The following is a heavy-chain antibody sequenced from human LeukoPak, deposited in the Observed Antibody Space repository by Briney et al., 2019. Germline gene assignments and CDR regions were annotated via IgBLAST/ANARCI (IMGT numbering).Heavy chain of an antibody. V-gene: IGHV4-59*01. Sequence: SETLSLTCTVSGGSITSNYWSWIRQPPGNRLEWIGYIYYTGRTNCNPSLKSRVTISVDTSKNLFSLNLNSVTAADTAVYYCARVVGDWNGGLPPWFAPWGQGTLVTVSS. J-gene: IGHJ5*02. D-gene: IGHD1-1*01. CDR2: IYYTGRT. CDR1: GGSITSNY. CDR3: ARVVGDWNGGLPPWFAP.